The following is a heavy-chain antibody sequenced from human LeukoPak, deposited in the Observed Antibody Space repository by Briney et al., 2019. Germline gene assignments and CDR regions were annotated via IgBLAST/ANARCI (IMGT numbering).Heavy chain of an antibody. Sequence: SETLSLTCTVSGDFITAYCWSWIRQPPGKGLEWIGYVYYSGSTEYNPSLRSRVTMSLEMSKHQFSLNLTSVTAADTAVYYCASNTATVFDYWGQGALVTVSS. J-gene: IGHJ4*02. CDR3: ASNTATVFDY. CDR1: GDFITAYC. D-gene: IGHD2-21*02. V-gene: IGHV4-59*12. CDR2: VYYSGST.